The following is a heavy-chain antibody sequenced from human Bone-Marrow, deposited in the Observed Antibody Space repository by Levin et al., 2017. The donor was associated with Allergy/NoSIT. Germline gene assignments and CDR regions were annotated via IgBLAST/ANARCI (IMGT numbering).Heavy chain of an antibody. D-gene: IGHD3-3*01. Sequence: PGGSLRLSCAASGFTFSSYAMSWVRQAPGKGLEWVSAISGSGGSTYYADSVKGRFTISRDNSKNTLYLQMNSLRAEDTAVYYCASRGPSDFWSGYYNEVDYWGQGTLVTVSS. V-gene: IGHV3-23*01. CDR1: GFTFSSYA. CDR3: ASRGPSDFWSGYYNEVDY. J-gene: IGHJ4*02. CDR2: ISGSGGST.